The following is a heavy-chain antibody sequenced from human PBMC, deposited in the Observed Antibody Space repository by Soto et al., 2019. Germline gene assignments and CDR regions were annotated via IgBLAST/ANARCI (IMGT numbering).Heavy chain of an antibody. CDR2: INSDGSST. Sequence: GGSLRLSCAASGFTFSSYWMHWVRQAPGKGLVWVSRINSDGSSTSYADSVKGRFTISRDNAKNTLYLQMNSLRAEDTAVYYCARGRPDCSSTSCYAVYYYYYYMDVWGKGTTVTVSS. D-gene: IGHD2-2*01. V-gene: IGHV3-74*01. CDR1: GFTFSSYW. J-gene: IGHJ6*03. CDR3: ARGRPDCSSTSCYAVYYYYYYMDV.